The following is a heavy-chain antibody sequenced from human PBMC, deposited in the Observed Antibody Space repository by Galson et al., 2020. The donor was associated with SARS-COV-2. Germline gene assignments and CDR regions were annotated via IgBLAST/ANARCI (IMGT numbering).Heavy chain of an antibody. CDR2: IGGRSDVI. V-gene: IGHV3-48*02. D-gene: IGHD6-19*01. CDR1: GFTFSTSY. J-gene: IGHJ4*02. CDR3: AGWYIRF. Sequence: GGSLRLSCAASGFTFSTSYMSWVRQAPGKGLEWLSHIGGRSDVITYADSVKGRFTISRDNAKNLLYLQMNSLRDEDTAVYYCAGWYIRFCGQGTLVTVSS.